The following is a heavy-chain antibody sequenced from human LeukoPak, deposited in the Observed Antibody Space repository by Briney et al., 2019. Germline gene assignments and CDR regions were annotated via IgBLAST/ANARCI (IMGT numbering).Heavy chain of an antibody. Sequence: ASVKVSCKASGYTFTGYYMHWVRQAPGQGLEWMGWINPNSGGTNYAQKFQGRVTMTRDMSTSTVYMELSSLRSEDTAVYYCARVGCSGGSCYDYWGQGTLVTVSS. V-gene: IGHV1-2*02. CDR2: INPNSGGT. CDR1: GYTFTGYY. J-gene: IGHJ4*02. CDR3: ARVGCSGGSCYDY. D-gene: IGHD2-15*01.